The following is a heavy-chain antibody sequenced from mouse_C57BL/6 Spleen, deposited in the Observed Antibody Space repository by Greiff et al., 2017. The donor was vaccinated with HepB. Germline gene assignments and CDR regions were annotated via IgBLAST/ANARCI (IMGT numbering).Heavy chain of an antibody. CDR2: INYDGSST. D-gene: IGHD1-1*01. V-gene: IGHV5-16*01. J-gene: IGHJ1*03. Sequence: EVHLVESEGGLVQPGSSMKLSCTASGFTFSDYYMAWVRQVPEKGLEWVANINYDGSSTYYLDSLKSRFIISRDNAKNILYLQMSSLKSEDTATYYCARGDYYGSSAFDVWGTGTTVTVSS. CDR3: ARGDYYGSSAFDV. CDR1: GFTFSDYY.